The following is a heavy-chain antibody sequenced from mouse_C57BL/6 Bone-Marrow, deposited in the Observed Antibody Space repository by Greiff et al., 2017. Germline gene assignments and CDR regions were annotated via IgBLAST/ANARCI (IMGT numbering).Heavy chain of an antibody. CDR2: IYPRSGNT. Sequence: VKVVESGAELARPGASVKLSCKASGYTFTSYGISWVKQRTGQGLEWIGEIYPRSGNTYYNEQFKGKATLTADKSSSTAYMELRSLTSEDSAVYFCARSYYYWGQGTTLTVSS. CDR1: GYTFTSYG. V-gene: IGHV1-81*01. J-gene: IGHJ2*01. CDR3: ARSYYY. D-gene: IGHD1-1*01.